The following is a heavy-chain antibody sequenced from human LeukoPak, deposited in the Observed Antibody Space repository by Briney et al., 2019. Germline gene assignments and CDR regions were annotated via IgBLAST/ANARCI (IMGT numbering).Heavy chain of an antibody. CDR3: ARPNKGIAAAGFDP. J-gene: IGHJ5*02. V-gene: IGHV4-39*01. CDR1: GGSISSSSYY. D-gene: IGHD6-13*01. CDR2: IYYSGST. Sequence: SETLSLTCTVPGGSISSSSYYWGWIRQPPGKGLEWIGSIYYSGSTYYNPSLKSRVTISVDTSKNQFSLKLSSVTAADTAVYYCARPNKGIAAAGFDPWGQGTLVTVSS.